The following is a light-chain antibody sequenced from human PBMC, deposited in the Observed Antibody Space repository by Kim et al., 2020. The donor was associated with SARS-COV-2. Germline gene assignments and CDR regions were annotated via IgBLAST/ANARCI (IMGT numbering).Light chain of an antibody. CDR1: ESLVRSDGSTY. V-gene: IGKV2D-29*02. CDR2: EVS. Sequence: VMTQTPVSLSVTPGQPASFSCKSSESLVRSDGSTYLFWYLQKPGHSPQLLISEVSNRFSGVPDRFSGSGSGTDFTLRISRVEAEYVGIYYGMQNKVFPTFGQGTKVEI. J-gene: IGKJ2*01. CDR3: MQNKVFPT.